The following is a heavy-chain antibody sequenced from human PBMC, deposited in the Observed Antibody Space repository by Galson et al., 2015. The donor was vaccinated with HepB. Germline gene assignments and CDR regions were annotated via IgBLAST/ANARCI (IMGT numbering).Heavy chain of an antibody. D-gene: IGHD1-26*01. CDR1: GGSISSYY. Sequence: DILSLTSTVSGGSISSYYWSWLRPPAGKGLEWIGRIYTSGSTNYNPSLKSRVTISVGTSKNQFSLKLSSVTAADTAVYYCAREDHQLLVYGMDVWGQGTTVTVSS. CDR2: IYTSGST. J-gene: IGHJ6*02. V-gene: IGHV4-4*07. CDR3: AREDHQLLVYGMDV.